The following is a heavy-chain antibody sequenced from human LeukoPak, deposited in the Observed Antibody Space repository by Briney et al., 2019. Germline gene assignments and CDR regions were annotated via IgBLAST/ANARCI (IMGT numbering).Heavy chain of an antibody. CDR1: GYTFTSYG. V-gene: IGHV1-18*01. Sequence: ASVKVSCKASGYTFTSYGISWVRQAPGQGLEWMGWISAYNGNTNYAQKLQGRVTMTTDTSTSTAYMELRSLRSDDTAVCYCARVGLHTDYDFWSGNFRGYFDYWGQGTLVTVSS. J-gene: IGHJ4*02. D-gene: IGHD3-3*01. CDR3: ARVGLHTDYDFWSGNFRGYFDY. CDR2: ISAYNGNT.